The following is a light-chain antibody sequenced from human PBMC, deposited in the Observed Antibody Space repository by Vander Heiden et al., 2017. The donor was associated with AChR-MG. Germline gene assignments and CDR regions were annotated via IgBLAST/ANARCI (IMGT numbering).Light chain of an antibody. CDR1: KLGDKY. Sequence: SYELTQPPSVSVSPGQTATITCSGDKLGDKYACWYQQKSGQSPVLVISQDTKRPSGIPERFSGSNSGNTATLTISGTQAMDEADYYCQAWDSGAVVFGGGTKLTVV. CDR2: QDT. V-gene: IGLV3-1*01. J-gene: IGLJ2*01. CDR3: QAWDSGAVV.